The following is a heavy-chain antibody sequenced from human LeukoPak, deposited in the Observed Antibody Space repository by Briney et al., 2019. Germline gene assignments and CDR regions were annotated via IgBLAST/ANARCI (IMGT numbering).Heavy chain of an antibody. CDR3: ASLDIGSSSGWYLRF. Sequence: SETLSLTCSVSSGSITTYYWSWLRQPPGKGLEWIGYIYYSGSTNYRPSLESRITMSVDTSKNQFSLNLSSMTAADTAVYYCASLDIGSSSGWYLRFWGQGTLATVSS. CDR2: IYYSGST. CDR1: SGSITTYY. J-gene: IGHJ4*02. V-gene: IGHV4-59*01. D-gene: IGHD6-19*01.